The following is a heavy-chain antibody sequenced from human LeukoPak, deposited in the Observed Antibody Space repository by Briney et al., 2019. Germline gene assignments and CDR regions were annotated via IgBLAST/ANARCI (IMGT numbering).Heavy chain of an antibody. CDR2: INSDGSST. Sequence: GGSLRLSCAASGFTFSSYWMHWVRHAPGKGVVWVSRINSDGSSTNYADCVKGRFTIYRDNEKDTVYMQMHSLRAEDTAVYYCARDANYDILTGYFGYWGQGTLVTVSS. J-gene: IGHJ4*02. CDR1: GFTFSSYW. D-gene: IGHD3-9*01. CDR3: ARDANYDILTGYFGY. V-gene: IGHV3-74*01.